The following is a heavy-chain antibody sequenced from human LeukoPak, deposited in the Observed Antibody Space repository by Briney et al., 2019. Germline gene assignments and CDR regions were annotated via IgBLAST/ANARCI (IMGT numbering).Heavy chain of an antibody. V-gene: IGHV3-48*03. CDR1: GFTFTSYD. Sequence: GGSLRLSCATSGFTFTSYDFNWVRQAPGKGLEWVSYISNGGGTIYYADSVKGRFTISRDNAKNSLYLQMNGLSAEDTAVYYCARCGTPNNYYYDGMDVWGQGTTVTVSS. D-gene: IGHD1-26*01. CDR2: ISNGGGTI. J-gene: IGHJ6*02. CDR3: ARCGTPNNYYYDGMDV.